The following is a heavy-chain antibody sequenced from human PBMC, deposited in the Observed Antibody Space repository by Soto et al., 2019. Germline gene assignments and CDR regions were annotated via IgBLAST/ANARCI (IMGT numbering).Heavy chain of an antibody. CDR2: ISPYNGNT. J-gene: IGHJ4*02. D-gene: IGHD2-8*02. CDR1: GYTFSNFG. CDR3: ARDRRGVSVTGGGFDS. Sequence: QVQLVQSGGEVKKPGASVKVSCKASGYTFSNFGLSWVRQAPGQGLELMGWISPYNGNTNYAQKLQGRLTMTTDTSTSTAYMELRSLRSDDTAVYYCARDRRGVSVTGGGFDSWGQGTLGTVSS. V-gene: IGHV1-18*01.